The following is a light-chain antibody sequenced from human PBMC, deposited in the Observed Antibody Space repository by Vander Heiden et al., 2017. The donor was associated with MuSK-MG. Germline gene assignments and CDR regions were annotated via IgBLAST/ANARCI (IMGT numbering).Light chain of an antibody. V-gene: IGKV1-33*01. CDR1: QNIKTY. CDR3: QQYDNHAIT. Sequence: DIQMTQSPSLLSASVGDRVTTTCQASQNIKTYLNWDQHKPGKAPNLLIYKASNLETGVPSRFSGSGSGTHFTFIISSLQPEDVATYYCQQYDNHAITFGGGTKVEIK. J-gene: IGKJ4*01. CDR2: KAS.